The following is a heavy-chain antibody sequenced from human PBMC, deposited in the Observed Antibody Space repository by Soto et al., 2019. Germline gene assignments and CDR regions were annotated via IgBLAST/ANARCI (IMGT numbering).Heavy chain of an antibody. CDR3: ARDARLLDSDIFTGYHPPRAYYYYGMDV. CDR1: GYTFTSYG. V-gene: IGHV1-18*01. Sequence: ASVKVSCKASGYTFTSYGISWVRQAPGQGREWMGWISAYNGNTNYAQKLQGRVTMTTDTSTSTAYMELRSLRSEDTAVYYCARDARLLDSDIFTGYHPPRAYYYYGMDVWGQGTTVTVSS. D-gene: IGHD3-9*01. CDR2: ISAYNGNT. J-gene: IGHJ6*02.